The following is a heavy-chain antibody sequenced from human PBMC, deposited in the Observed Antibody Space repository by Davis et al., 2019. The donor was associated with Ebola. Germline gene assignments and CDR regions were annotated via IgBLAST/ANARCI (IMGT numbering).Heavy chain of an antibody. J-gene: IGHJ5*02. Sequence: GESLKISCSASGFTFSRYWMNWVRQAPGKGLEWVANIKEDGSEKNYAESLKGRFTISRDNAKNSLYLQMNTLRVDDTAVYYCTRDLFTAYDFWSDYSSAGLDPWGQGTLVTVSS. CDR2: IKEDGSEK. CDR3: TRDLFTAYDFWSDYSSAGLDP. CDR1: GFTFSRYW. D-gene: IGHD3-3*01. V-gene: IGHV3-7*01.